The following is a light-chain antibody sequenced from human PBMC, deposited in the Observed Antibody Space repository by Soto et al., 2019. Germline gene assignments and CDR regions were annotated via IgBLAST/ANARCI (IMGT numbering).Light chain of an antibody. CDR1: QSISSW. J-gene: IGKJ5*01. V-gene: IGKV1-5*01. CDR2: DAS. Sequence: DIQMTQSPSSLSASVGDRVTITCRASQSISSWLAWYQQKPGKAPKLLIYDASSLESGVPSRLSGSGSGTEFTLTISSLEPEDFAVYYCQQRSNLGTFGQGTRLEI. CDR3: QQRSNLGT.